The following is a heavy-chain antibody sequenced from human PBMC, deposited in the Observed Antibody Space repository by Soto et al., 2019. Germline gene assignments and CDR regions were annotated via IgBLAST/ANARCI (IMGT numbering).Heavy chain of an antibody. CDR2: IWNDGSNR. CDR1: GFTFNNYG. D-gene: IGHD3-9*01. Sequence: GGSLRLSCAASGFTFNNYGMHWVRQAPGKGLEWLAVIWNDGSNRSYANSVKGRFTISRDNAKNTLYLQMNSLRVEDTGVYYCVSGKDTYYDRFTGYCSPRDYWGQGILVTVSS. J-gene: IGHJ4*02. CDR3: VSGKDTYYDRFTGYCSPRDY. V-gene: IGHV3-33*01.